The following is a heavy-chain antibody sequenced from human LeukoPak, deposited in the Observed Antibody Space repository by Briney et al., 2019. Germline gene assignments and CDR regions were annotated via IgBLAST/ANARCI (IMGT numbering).Heavy chain of an antibody. CDR3: ARRKGAFDY. Sequence: SETLSLTCAVYGGSFSGYYWSWIRQPPGKGLEWIGEINHSGSTNYNPSLKSRVTISVDTSKNQFSLKLSSVTAADTAVYYCARRKGAFDYWGQGTLATVSS. D-gene: IGHD1-26*01. CDR1: GGSFSGYY. CDR2: INHSGST. V-gene: IGHV4-34*01. J-gene: IGHJ4*02.